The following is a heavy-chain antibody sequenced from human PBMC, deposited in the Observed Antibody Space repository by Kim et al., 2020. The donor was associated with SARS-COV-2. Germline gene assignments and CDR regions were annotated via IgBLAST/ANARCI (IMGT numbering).Heavy chain of an antibody. J-gene: IGHJ4*02. D-gene: IGHD2-2*01. CDR2: ISGSGGST. CDR1: GFTFSSYA. Sequence: GGSLRLSCAASGFTFSSYAMSWVRQAPGKGLEWVSAISGSGGSTYYADSVKVRFTISRDNSKNTLYLQMNSLRAEDTAVYYCAKDPWQFRSSKYFDYWGQGTLVTVSS. V-gene: IGHV3-23*01. CDR3: AKDPWQFRSSKYFDY.